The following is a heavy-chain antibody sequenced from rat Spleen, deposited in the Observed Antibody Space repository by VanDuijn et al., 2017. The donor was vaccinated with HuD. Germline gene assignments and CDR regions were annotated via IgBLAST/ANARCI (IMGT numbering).Heavy chain of an antibody. J-gene: IGHJ2*01. CDR2: ISYDGSDT. CDR1: GLTFSDYG. Sequence: EVQLVESGGGLVQPGRSMKLSCVVSGLTFSDYGMAWVLQAPTKGLEWVASISYDGSDTYYRDSVKGRFTISRDNAKSTLYLQMNSLRSEDTATYYCARPDYSRFDYWGQGVMVTVSS. CDR3: ARPDYSRFDY. V-gene: IGHV5-22*01. D-gene: IGHD1-2*01.